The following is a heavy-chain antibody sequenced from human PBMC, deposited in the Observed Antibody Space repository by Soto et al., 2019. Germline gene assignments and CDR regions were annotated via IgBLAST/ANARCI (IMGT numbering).Heavy chain of an antibody. CDR2: IRSKAYGGTT. J-gene: IGHJ3*02. Sequence: GGSLRLSCTASGFTFGDYAMSWVRQAPGKGLEWVGFIRSKAYGGTTEYAASVKGRFTISRDDSKSIAYLQMNSLKTEDTAVYYCTRASIAAALDAFDIWGQGTMVTVSS. CDR1: GFTFGDYA. CDR3: TRASIAAALDAFDI. D-gene: IGHD6-13*01. V-gene: IGHV3-49*04.